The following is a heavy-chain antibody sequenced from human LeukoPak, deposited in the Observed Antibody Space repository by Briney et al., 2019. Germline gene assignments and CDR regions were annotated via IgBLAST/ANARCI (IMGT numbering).Heavy chain of an antibody. CDR2: INPNSGGT. V-gene: IGHV1-2*02. Sequence: ASVKVSCKASGYTFTGYYMHWVRQAPGQGLGWMGWINPNSGGTNYAQKFQGRVTMTRDKSIRTAYMELSRLRSEDTAVYYCAGCSSTSCSYYYYYMDVWGKGTTVTVSS. D-gene: IGHD2-2*01. J-gene: IGHJ6*03. CDR1: GYTFTGYY. CDR3: AGCSSTSCSYYYYYMDV.